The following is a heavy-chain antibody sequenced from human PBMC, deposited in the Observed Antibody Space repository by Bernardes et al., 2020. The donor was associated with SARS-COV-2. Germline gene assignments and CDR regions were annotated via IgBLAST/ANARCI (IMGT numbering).Heavy chain of an antibody. V-gene: IGHV4-59*01. CDR2: YSGST. Sequence: YSGSTNYNPSLKSRVTISVDTSKNQFSLKLSSVTAADTAVYYCARDGDYGSKVWGNETPV. J-gene: IGHJ6*04. CDR3: ARDGDYGSKV.